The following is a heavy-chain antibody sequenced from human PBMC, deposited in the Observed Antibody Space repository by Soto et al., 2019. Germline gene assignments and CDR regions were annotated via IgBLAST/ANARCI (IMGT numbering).Heavy chain of an antibody. D-gene: IGHD3-3*01. CDR2: IIPIFGTA. Sequence: SVKVSCKASGGTFSSYAISWVRQAPGQGLEWMGGIIPIFGTANYAQKFQGRVTITADESTSTAYMELSSLRSEDTAVYYCAGTNDYDFWSGYKINWFDPWGQGTLVTVSS. J-gene: IGHJ5*02. CDR3: AGTNDYDFWSGYKINWFDP. V-gene: IGHV1-69*13. CDR1: GGTFSSYA.